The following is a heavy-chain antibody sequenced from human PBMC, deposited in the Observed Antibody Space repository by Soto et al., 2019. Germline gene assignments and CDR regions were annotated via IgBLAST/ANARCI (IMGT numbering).Heavy chain of an antibody. CDR3: ARDREGATSHWFFDL. J-gene: IGHJ2*01. D-gene: IGHD1-26*01. CDR2: ISPSGTYI. CDR1: GFTLSTYT. V-gene: IGHV3-21*01. Sequence: GGSLRLSCAASGFTLSTYTMHWVRQAPGKGLQWVSSISPSGTYIDSLQGRFTISRDNARNSLYLQLNDLSAEDTALYYCARDREGATSHWFFDLWGRGTMVTVYS.